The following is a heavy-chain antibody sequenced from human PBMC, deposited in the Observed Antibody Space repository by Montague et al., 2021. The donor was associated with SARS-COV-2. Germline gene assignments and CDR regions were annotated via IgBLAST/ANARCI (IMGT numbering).Heavy chain of an antibody. CDR3: ARRLYNYGSGTYRD. CDR1: GGSSTGYY. V-gene: IGHV4-34*01. J-gene: IGHJ4*02. Sequence: SETLSLTCTVSGGSSTGYYWGWIRQSPGRGLEWIGEINHNGDTEYNPSLKSRVTISVDKSRIHFSLRLTSVTAADTAVYYCARRLYNYGSGTYRDWGQGTLVTVSS. CDR2: INHNGDT. D-gene: IGHD3-10*01.